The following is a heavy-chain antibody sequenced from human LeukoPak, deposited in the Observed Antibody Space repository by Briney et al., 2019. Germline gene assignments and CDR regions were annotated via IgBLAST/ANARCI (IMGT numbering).Heavy chain of an antibody. CDR3: ARDYYYGSGTYYNVFDY. V-gene: IGHV1-18*01. D-gene: IGHD3-10*01. Sequence: ASVKVSCKASGYTFTNYGISWVRQAPGQGLEWMGWISVYNGDTNYAQTLQGRVTMTTDTSTTTAYMELRSLRSDDTAVYYCARDYYYGSGTYYNVFDYWGQGTLVTVSS. CDR2: ISVYNGDT. J-gene: IGHJ4*02. CDR1: GYTFTNYG.